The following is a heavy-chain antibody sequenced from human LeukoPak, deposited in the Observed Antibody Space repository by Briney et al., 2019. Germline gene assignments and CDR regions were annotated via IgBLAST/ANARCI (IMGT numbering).Heavy chain of an antibody. D-gene: IGHD2-21*02. Sequence: ASVKVSCKASGYTFTSYQIHWVRQATGQGLEWMGWMNPNSGNTGYAQKFQGRVTITRNTSITTAYMELSSLRSEDTAVYYRAGLLSTTAPLHWGQGALVTVSS. V-gene: IGHV1-8*03. CDR1: GYTFTSYQ. CDR2: MNPNSGNT. J-gene: IGHJ4*02. CDR3: AGLLSTTAPLH.